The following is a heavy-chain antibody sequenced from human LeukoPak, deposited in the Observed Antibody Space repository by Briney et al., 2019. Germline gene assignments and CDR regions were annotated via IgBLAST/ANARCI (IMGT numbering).Heavy chain of an antibody. CDR3: ARDVTY. CDR2: IKQDGSEK. V-gene: IGHV3-7*01. CDR1: GFSFSNYW. D-gene: IGHD2-21*02. J-gene: IGHJ4*02. Sequence: GGSLRLSCAASGFSFSNYWMTWVRQAPGKGLEWVANIKQDGSEKYYVDSVKGRFTISRDNAKNSLYLQMISLRAEDTAVYYCARDVTYWGQGTLVTVSS.